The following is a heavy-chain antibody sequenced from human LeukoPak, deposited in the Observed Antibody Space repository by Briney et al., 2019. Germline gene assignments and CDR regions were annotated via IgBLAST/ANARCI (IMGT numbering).Heavy chain of an antibody. J-gene: IGHJ6*03. V-gene: IGHV4-4*07. CDR1: GGSISSYY. Sequence: PSETLSLTCTVSGGSISSYYWSWIRQPAGKGLEWIGRIYTSGSTNYNPSLKSRVTMSVDTSKNQFSLKLSSVTAAATAVYYCARGAATTATWYYYYYMDVWGKGTTVTVSS. CDR3: ARGAATTATWYYYYYMDV. CDR2: IYTSGST. D-gene: IGHD4-17*01.